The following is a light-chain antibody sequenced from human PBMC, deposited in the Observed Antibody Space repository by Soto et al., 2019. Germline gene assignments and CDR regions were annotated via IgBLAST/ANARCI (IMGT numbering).Light chain of an antibody. CDR3: SSYTSSSTLYV. CDR2: DVS. Sequence: QSALTQPAPVSGSPGQSITISFTGTSSDVGGYNYVSWYQQHPGKAPKLMIYDVSNRPSGVSNRFSGSKSGNTASLTISGLQAEDEADYYCSSYTSSSTLYVFGTGTKLTVL. V-gene: IGLV2-14*01. CDR1: SSDVGGYNY. J-gene: IGLJ1*01.